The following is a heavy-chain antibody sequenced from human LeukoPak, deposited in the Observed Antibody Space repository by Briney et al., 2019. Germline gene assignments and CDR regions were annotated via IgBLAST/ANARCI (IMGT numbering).Heavy chain of an antibody. D-gene: IGHD3-22*01. V-gene: IGHV4-34*01. J-gene: IGHJ5*02. Sequence: PSETLSLTCVVYGGSFSAYYWNWIRQPPGKGLEWIGYIYHSGSTYYNPSLKSRVTISVDRSKNQFSLKLSSVTAADTAVYYCARDPLYYYDSSGYTTWGQGTLVTVSS. CDR2: IYHSGST. CDR3: ARDPLYYYDSSGYTT. CDR1: GGSFSAYY.